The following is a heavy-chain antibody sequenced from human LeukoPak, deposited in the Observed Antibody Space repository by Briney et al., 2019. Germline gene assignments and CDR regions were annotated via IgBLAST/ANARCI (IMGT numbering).Heavy chain of an antibody. CDR3: ARTTSSWSSGSYYGMDV. V-gene: IGHV1-8*01. CDR1: GYTFTSYD. Sequence: APVKVSCKASGYTFTSYDINWVRQATGQGLEWMGWMNPNSGNTGYAQKFQGRVTMTWNTSISTAYMELNSLRSEDTAVYYCARTTSSWSSGSYYGMDVWGQGTTVTVSS. CDR2: MNPNSGNT. D-gene: IGHD6-13*01. J-gene: IGHJ6*02.